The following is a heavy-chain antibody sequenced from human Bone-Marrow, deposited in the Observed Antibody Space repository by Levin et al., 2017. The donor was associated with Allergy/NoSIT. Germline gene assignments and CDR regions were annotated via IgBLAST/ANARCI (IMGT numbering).Heavy chain of an antibody. Sequence: SGGSLRLSCAASGFAFNTYPMHWVRQGPGKGLVWVSRVGGDGTGTVYADSVKGRFTISRDDAKNTLYLQMNSLRVEDTSVYYCARGVHYGLDVWGQGTTVTVSS. CDR3: ARGVHYGLDV. CDR2: VGGDGTGT. CDR1: GFAFNTYP. J-gene: IGHJ6*02. V-gene: IGHV3-74*01.